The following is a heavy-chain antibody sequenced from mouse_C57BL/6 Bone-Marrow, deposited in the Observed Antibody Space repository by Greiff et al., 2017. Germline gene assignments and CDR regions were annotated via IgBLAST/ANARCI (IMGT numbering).Heavy chain of an antibody. Sequence: QVQLQQSGAELVRPGTSVKMSCKASGYTFTNYWIGWAKQRPGHGLEWIGDIYPGGGYTNYNEKFKGKATLTADKSSSTAYMQVSSLTSEDSAIYYCARGEYYGSSYWFAYWGQGTLVTVSA. V-gene: IGHV1-63*01. CDR2: IYPGGGYT. D-gene: IGHD1-1*01. CDR1: GYTFTNYW. J-gene: IGHJ3*01. CDR3: ARGEYYGSSYWFAY.